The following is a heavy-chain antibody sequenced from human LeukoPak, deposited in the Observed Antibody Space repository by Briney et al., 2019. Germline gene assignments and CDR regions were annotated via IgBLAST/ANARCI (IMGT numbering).Heavy chain of an antibody. V-gene: IGHV3-30*18. CDR2: ISYDGNIK. D-gene: IGHD3-22*01. CDR1: GFTFSNYG. J-gene: IGHJ5*02. CDR3: VKGYYQFDP. Sequence: PGGSLRLSCTASGFTFSNYGMQWVRQAPGKGLEWVTVISYDGNIKNYADSVKGRFTISRDNFKNTLYLQMNSLRAEDTAVYCCVKGYYQFDPWGQGTLVIVSS.